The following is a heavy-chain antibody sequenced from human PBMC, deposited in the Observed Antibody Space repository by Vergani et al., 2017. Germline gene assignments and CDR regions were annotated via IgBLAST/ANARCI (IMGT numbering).Heavy chain of an antibody. D-gene: IGHD2/OR15-2a*01. J-gene: IGHJ6*02. Sequence: QSQLVQSGDEVKKPGASVKVSCKTSGYSFINYGISWVRQAPGQGLEWLGWVSPYNGKTNYGQKFQGRVTMTTDTSTRTAYMQLRSLTFDDTAVYYCAREGFYDNIGGPFRHPSYCGMGVWGRGTKVTVAS. V-gene: IGHV1-18*01. CDR2: VSPYNGKT. CDR1: GYSFINYG. CDR3: AREGFYDNIGGPFRHPSYCGMGV.